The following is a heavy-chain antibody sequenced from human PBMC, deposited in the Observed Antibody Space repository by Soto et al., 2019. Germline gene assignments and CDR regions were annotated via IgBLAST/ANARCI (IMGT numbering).Heavy chain of an antibody. CDR2: ISLSSSTI. Sequence: EVQLVESGGGLVQPGGSLRLSCAASGFTFSSYNMNWVRQAPGKGLEWISDISLSSSTIFYADSVKGRFTISRDNAKNSLYLQMNSLRAEDTAVYYCARDSRNYYYYMDVWGKGTTVTDSS. J-gene: IGHJ6*03. CDR1: GFTFSSYN. CDR3: ARDSRNYYYYMDV. V-gene: IGHV3-48*01.